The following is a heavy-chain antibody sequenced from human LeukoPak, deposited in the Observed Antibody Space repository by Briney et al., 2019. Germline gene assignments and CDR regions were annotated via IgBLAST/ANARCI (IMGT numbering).Heavy chain of an antibody. Sequence: SETLSLTCTVSGGSISHYYWSWIRQPPGKGLEWIAYINYSGNTDYNPSHKSRVTISVDTSKSHFSLKLNSVTAADTAVYYCARLNVLDSSVLHHFDHWGQGTLVTVSS. CDR3: ARLNVLDSSVLHHFDH. CDR1: GGSISHYY. V-gene: IGHV4-59*08. J-gene: IGHJ4*02. CDR2: INYSGNT. D-gene: IGHD6-13*01.